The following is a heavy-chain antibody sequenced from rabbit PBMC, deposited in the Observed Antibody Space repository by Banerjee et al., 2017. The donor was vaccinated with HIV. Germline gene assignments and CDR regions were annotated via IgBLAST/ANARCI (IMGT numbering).Heavy chain of an antibody. CDR2: IDTGSSGRT. Sequence: QEQLEESGGDLVQPEGSLTLTCTASGFSFSSSYYISWVRQAPGKGLEWIGCIDTGSSGRTYYARWAKGRFTISKTSSTTVTLQMTSLTAADTATYFCARDSTYYTYDYTTYAMWGPGTLVTVS. CDR1: GFSFSSSYY. CDR3: ARDSTYYTYDYTTYAM. J-gene: IGHJ6*01. V-gene: IGHV1S45*01. D-gene: IGHD6-1*01.